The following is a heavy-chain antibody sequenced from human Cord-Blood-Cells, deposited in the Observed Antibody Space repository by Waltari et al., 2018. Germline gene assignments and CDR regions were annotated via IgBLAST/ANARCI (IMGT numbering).Heavy chain of an antibody. D-gene: IGHD3-3*01. CDR2: IYYSGST. CDR1: GGSISSGDYY. CDR3: ARRLEYYDFWSGYTYYGMDV. J-gene: IGHJ6*02. V-gene: IGHV4-30-4*01. Sequence: QVQLQESGPGLVKPSQTLSLTCTVSGGSISSGDYYWSWIRQPPGQGLEWIGYIYYSGSTYYNPSLKSRVTISVDTSKNQFSLKLSSVTAADTAVYYCARRLEYYDFWSGYTYYGMDVWGQGTTVTVSS.